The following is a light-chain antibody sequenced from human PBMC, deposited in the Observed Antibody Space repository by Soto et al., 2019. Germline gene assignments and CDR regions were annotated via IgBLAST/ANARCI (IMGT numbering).Light chain of an antibody. CDR1: PCVSSN. Sequence: EIVITKSPSTVSVSPRARSTLSCMASPCVSSNLAWYQQTPDQAPRLLIHGASTRATGIPASFSGSGSGTEFTLTISSLQFEDFAVYDFQQYNSWPIAFGQGTRLEIK. V-gene: IGKV3-15*01. J-gene: IGKJ5*01. CDR3: QQYNSWPIA. CDR2: GAS.